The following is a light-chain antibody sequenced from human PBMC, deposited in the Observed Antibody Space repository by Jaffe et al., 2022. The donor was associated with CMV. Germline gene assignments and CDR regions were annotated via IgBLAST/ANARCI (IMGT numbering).Light chain of an antibody. Sequence: DIHMAQYPSTLSASVGDRVTITCRASQSVDNWVAWFQQKPGKAPKLLIDKATRLEGGVPSRFSGSGSGTAFTLTISSLQPDDFATYYCLHYHSYPWTFGQGTKVEV. J-gene: IGKJ1*01. CDR1: QSVDNW. CDR2: KAT. CDR3: LHYHSYPWT. V-gene: IGKV1-5*03.